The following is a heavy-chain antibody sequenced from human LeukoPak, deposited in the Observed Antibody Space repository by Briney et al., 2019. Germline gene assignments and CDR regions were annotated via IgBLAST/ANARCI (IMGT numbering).Heavy chain of an antibody. J-gene: IGHJ3*02. D-gene: IGHD6-13*01. CDR3: ARGEQQLARDAFDI. CDR1: GGSISSSSYY. Sequence: PSETLSLTCTVTGGSISSSSYYWGWIRQPPGKGLEWIGSIYYSGSTYYNPSLKSRVTISVDTSKNQFSLKLSSVTAADTAVYYCARGEQQLARDAFDIWGQGTMVTVSS. V-gene: IGHV4-39*07. CDR2: IYYSGST.